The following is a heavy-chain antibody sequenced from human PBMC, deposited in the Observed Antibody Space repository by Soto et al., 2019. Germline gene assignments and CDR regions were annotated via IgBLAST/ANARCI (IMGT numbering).Heavy chain of an antibody. Sequence: GGSLRLSCAASGFTFSDYYMSWIRQAPGKGLEWVSYISSSGSTIYYADSVKGRFTISRDNAKNSLYLQMNSLRAEDTAVYYCARVTGWPYYYYMDVWGKGTTVTVSS. V-gene: IGHV3-11*01. CDR2: ISSSGSTI. CDR3: ARVTGWPYYYYMDV. J-gene: IGHJ6*03. CDR1: GFTFSDYY.